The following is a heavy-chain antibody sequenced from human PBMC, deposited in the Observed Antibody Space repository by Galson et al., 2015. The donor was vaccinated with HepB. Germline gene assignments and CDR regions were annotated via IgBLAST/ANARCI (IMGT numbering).Heavy chain of an antibody. CDR3: ARGSRELDY. CDR1: GFAFTSFG. Sequence: SLRLSCAASGFAFTSFGLHWVRQAPGKGLEWVALIPYDEGNKYYADSVKGRFTISRDSSKNTLYLQMDSLTTEDTAIYYCARGSRELDYWGQGTLVTVSS. J-gene: IGHJ4*02. V-gene: IGHV3-30*03. CDR2: IPYDEGNK. D-gene: IGHD1-1*01.